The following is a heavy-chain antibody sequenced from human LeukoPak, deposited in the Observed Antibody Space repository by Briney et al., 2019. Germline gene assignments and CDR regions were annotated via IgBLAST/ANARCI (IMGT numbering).Heavy chain of an antibody. J-gene: IGHJ2*01. V-gene: IGHV3-74*01. D-gene: IGHD6-19*01. CDR2: ISIDGSIT. CDR3: ARESVAQGDWYFDL. CDR1: GFTLNSYW. Sequence: PGGSLRLSCAASGFTLNSYWMHWVRQAPGKGLVWVSRISIDGSITTYADSVKGRFTSSRDNPKNTLYLQMNSLRGEDTAVYFCARESVAQGDWYFDLWGRGTLVTVSS.